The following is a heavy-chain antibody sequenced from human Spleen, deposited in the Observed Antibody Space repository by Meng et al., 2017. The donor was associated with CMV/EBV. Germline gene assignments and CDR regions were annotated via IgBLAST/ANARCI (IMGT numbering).Heavy chain of an antibody. CDR1: GFTFSSYA. D-gene: IGHD5-18*01. CDR3: AREGYSYGPRGYYYYGMDV. J-gene: IGHJ6*02. Sequence: GESLKISCAASGFTFSSYAMHWVRQAPGKGLEWVAVISYDGSNKYYADSVKGRFTISRDNSNNTLYLQMNSLRAEDTAVYYCAREGYSYGPRGYYYYGMDVWGQGTTVTVSS. V-gene: IGHV3-30-3*01. CDR2: ISYDGSNK.